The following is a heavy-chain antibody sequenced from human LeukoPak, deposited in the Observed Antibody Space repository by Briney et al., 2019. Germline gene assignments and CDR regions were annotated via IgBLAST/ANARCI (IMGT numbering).Heavy chain of an antibody. CDR1: GGSISSYY. CDR2: IYTSGST. V-gene: IGHV4-4*07. Sequence: SETLSLTCTVSGGSISSYYWSWIRQPAGKGLEWIGRIYTSGSTNYNPSLKSRVTMSVDTSKNQFSLKLSSVTAADTAVYYCARDQVSSWSQQWQTEYYFDYWGQGTLVTVSS. J-gene: IGHJ4*02. D-gene: IGHD6-13*01. CDR3: ARDQVSSWSQQWQTEYYFDY.